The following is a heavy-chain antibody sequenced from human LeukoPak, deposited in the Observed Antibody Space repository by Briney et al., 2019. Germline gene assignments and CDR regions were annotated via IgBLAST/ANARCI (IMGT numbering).Heavy chain of an antibody. J-gene: IGHJ6*02. Sequence: PGGSLRLSCAASGFTFSSYAMSWVRQAPGKGLEWVSAISGSGGSTYYADSVKGRFTISRDNSKNTLYLQMNGLRAEDTAVYYCAKERPMVRGKNYYYGMDVWGQGTTVTVSS. CDR2: ISGSGGST. CDR1: GFTFSSYA. CDR3: AKERPMVRGKNYYYGMDV. D-gene: IGHD3-10*01. V-gene: IGHV3-23*01.